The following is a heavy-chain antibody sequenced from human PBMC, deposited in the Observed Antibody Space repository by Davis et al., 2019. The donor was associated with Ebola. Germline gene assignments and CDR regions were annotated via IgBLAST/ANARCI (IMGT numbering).Heavy chain of an antibody. D-gene: IGHD5-24*01. J-gene: IGHJ4*02. CDR1: GFPFSLYS. CDR2: ISHDGRNI. Sequence: GESLKISCAASGFPFSLYSMNWVRQAPGKGLEWIAFISHDGRNIPYAGSVWGRFTISRDNSRNTVYLQMNSLRPEDTAVYYCATGLEMATTPRYWGQGTLVTVSS. CDR3: ATGLEMATTPRY. V-gene: IGHV3-30*03.